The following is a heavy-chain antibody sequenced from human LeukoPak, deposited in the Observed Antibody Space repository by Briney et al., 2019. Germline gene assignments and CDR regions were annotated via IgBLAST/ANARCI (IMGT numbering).Heavy chain of an antibody. CDR3: ARGRGGSYDY. CDR2: MRWDEGKT. D-gene: IGHD1-26*01. V-gene: IGHV3-64*02. Sequence: GGSLRLSCAASGFTFSSYAMHWVRQAPGKGLEYVSAMRWDEGKTFYADSVKDRFTISRDNSKNTLYLQMGSLRAEDTAVYYCARGRGGSYDYWGQGTLVTVSS. CDR1: GFTFSSYA. J-gene: IGHJ4*02.